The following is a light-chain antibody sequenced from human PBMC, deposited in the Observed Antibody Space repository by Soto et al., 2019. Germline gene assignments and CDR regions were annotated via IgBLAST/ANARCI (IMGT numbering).Light chain of an antibody. CDR1: QTVSGNY. CDR2: GAS. J-gene: IGKJ5*01. Sequence: IVLTQSPGTLSLSPGERATLSCRASQTVSGNYLAWYQQKPGQAPRLLIYGASSRATGIPDRFSGSGSETDFTLTINRLEPEDFAVYYCQQRSNWPPSITFGQGTRLEIK. CDR3: QQRSNWPPSIT. V-gene: IGKV3D-20*02.